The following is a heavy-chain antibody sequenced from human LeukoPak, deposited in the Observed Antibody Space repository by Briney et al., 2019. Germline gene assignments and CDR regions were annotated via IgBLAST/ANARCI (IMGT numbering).Heavy chain of an antibody. J-gene: IGHJ3*02. CDR3: ARLGSSTSKYDSSGRPIGAFDI. V-gene: IGHV5-51*01. CDR1: GNSFTNYW. CDR2: IYPGCSYP. Sequence: GESLKIFCKGSGNSFTNYWNGLGRRMPGEGLEMCGIIYPGCSYPRYSPFFQGQINFSASQFISYAYLQSSQLEASDTAMYYCARLGSSTSKYDSSGRPIGAFDIWGQGTMVTVSS. D-gene: IGHD3-22*01.